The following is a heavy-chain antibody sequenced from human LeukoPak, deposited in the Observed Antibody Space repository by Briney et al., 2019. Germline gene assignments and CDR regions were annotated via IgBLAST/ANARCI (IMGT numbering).Heavy chain of an antibody. CDR3: ARDFQAYYYDSSGYERINWFDP. J-gene: IGHJ5*02. Sequence: ASVKVSCKASGYTFTSYDINWVRQATGQGLEWMGWMNPNSGNTGYAQKFQGRVTMTRNTSISTAYMELSSLRSEDTAVYYCARDFQAYYYDSSGYERINWFDPWAQGTLVTVSS. D-gene: IGHD3-22*01. CDR1: GYTFTSYD. CDR2: MNPNSGNT. V-gene: IGHV1-8*01.